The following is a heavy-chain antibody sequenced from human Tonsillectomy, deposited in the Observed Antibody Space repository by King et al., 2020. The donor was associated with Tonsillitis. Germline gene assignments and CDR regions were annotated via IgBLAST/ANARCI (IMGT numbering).Heavy chain of an antibody. CDR2: INPNSGGT. CDR3: ARYVGGYSYGLFEY. CDR1: GYTFTGYY. D-gene: IGHD5-18*01. Sequence: GQLVQSGAEVKKPGASVKVSCKASGYTFTGYYMHWVRQAPGQGLEWMGWINPNSGGTNYAQKFQCRVTMTRDTAISTAYMEVTRLRSDDTAVYYCARYVGGYSYGLFEYWGQGTLVTVSP. J-gene: IGHJ4*02. V-gene: IGHV1-2*02.